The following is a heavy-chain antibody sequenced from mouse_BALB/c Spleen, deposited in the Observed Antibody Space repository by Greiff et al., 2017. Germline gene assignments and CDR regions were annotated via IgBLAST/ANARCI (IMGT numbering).Heavy chain of an antibody. CDR1: GYTFTDYN. CDR2: INPNNGGT. CDR3: ARSAYRFTPRFAY. V-gene: IGHV1-18*01. J-gene: IGHJ3*01. D-gene: IGHD2-14*01. Sequence: EVQLQESGPELVKPGASVKIPCKASGYTFTDYNMDWVKQSHGKSLEWIGDINPNNGGTIYNQKFKGKATLTVDKSSSTAYMELRSLTSEDTAVYYCARSAYRFTPRFAYWGQGTLVTVSA.